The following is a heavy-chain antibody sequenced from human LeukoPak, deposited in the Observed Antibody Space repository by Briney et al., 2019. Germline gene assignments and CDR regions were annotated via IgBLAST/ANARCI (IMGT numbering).Heavy chain of an antibody. CDR3: ARTLSFAFDY. V-gene: IGHV3-21*04. D-gene: IGHD3-16*01. CDR2: ISSSGSTI. J-gene: IGHJ4*02. CDR1: GFTFSSYS. Sequence: GGSLRLSCAASGFTFSSYSMNWVRQAPGKGLEWVSSISSSGSTIYYADSVKGRFTISRDNAKNSLYLQMNSLRAEDTAVYYCARTLSFAFDYWGQGTLVTVSS.